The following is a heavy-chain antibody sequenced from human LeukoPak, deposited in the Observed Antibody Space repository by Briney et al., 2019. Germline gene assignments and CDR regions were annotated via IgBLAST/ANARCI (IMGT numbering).Heavy chain of an antibody. Sequence: PSETLSLTCAVSGYSISSGYYWGWIRQPPGKGLEWIGSIYHSGSTYYNPSLKSRVTISVDTSKNQFSLKLSSVTAADTAVYYCARRQIVVAPQPVDDFHIWGQGTMITVSS. CDR1: GYSISSGYY. D-gene: IGHD3-22*01. J-gene: IGHJ3*02. CDR2: IYHSGST. CDR3: ARRQIVVAPQPVDDFHI. V-gene: IGHV4-38-2*01.